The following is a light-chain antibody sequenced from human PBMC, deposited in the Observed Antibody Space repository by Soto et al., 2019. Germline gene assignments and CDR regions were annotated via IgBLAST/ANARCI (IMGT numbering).Light chain of an antibody. CDR2: DAS. J-gene: IGKJ5*01. CDR3: PPYGSPLFT. V-gene: IGKV3D-20*01. CDR1: QSVSSSY. Sequence: EIVLTQSPATLSLSPGERATLSCGASQSVSSSYLAWYQQKPGLAPRLLIYDASSRATGIPDRFSGSGSGTDFTLTISRLEPEDCAVYSWPPYGSPLFTFGQLTRLEIK.